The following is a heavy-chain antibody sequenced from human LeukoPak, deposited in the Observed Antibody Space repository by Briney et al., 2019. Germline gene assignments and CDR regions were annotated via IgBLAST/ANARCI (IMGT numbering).Heavy chain of an antibody. Sequence: GGSLRLSCTASGFPLDQYAMTWVREAPGRGLEGLGFIRSKSYRETTQNAAPVRGRFTISRDDSKSVTYLQMDSLRIEDTAVYFCTRDSRDGYNDGYFDLWGRGTLVSVSS. CDR2: IRSKSYRETT. CDR3: TRDSRDGYNDGYFDL. D-gene: IGHD5-24*01. CDR1: GFPLDQYA. V-gene: IGHV3-49*04. J-gene: IGHJ2*01.